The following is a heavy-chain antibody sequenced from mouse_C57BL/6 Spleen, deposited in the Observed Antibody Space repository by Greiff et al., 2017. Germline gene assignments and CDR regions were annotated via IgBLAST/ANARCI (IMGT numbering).Heavy chain of an antibody. Sequence: EVKLLESGPGLVKPSQSLSLTCSVTGYSITSGYYWNWIRQFPGNKLEWMGYISYDGSNNYNPSLKNRISITRDTSKNQFFLKLNSVTTEDTATYYCARKNDGGYWYFDVWGTGTTVTVSS. J-gene: IGHJ1*03. CDR1: GYSITSGYY. D-gene: IGHD2-12*01. V-gene: IGHV3-6*01. CDR3: ARKNDGGYWYFDV. CDR2: ISYDGSN.